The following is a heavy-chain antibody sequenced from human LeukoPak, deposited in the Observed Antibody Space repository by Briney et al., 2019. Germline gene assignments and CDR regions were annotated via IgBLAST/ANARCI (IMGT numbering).Heavy chain of an antibody. CDR1: GFTFDDYG. CDR3: AKGYYDYVWGSYYFDY. Sequence: PGGSLRLSCAASGFTFDDYGMSWVREAPGKGLEWVSAIRGSGGSTYPADSEKGRFTIPRDNTRDTLYLQMNSLRAEDTAVYYCAKGYYDYVWGSYYFDYWGQGTLVTVSS. J-gene: IGHJ4*02. D-gene: IGHD3-16*01. V-gene: IGHV3-23*01. CDR2: IRGSGGST.